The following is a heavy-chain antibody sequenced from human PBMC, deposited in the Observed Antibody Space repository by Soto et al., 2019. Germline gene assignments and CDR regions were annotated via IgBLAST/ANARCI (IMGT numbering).Heavy chain of an antibody. J-gene: IGHJ6*02. Sequence: PSQTLSLTCAISGDSVSSNSAAWNWIRQSPSRGLEWLGRTYYRSKWYNDYAVSVKSRITINPDTSKNQFSLQLNSVTPEDTAVYYCAREGCSSTSCYAGRDSLYYYYYGMDVWGQGTTVTVSS. CDR2: TYYRSKWYN. CDR3: AREGCSSTSCYAGRDSLYYYYYGMDV. D-gene: IGHD2-2*01. V-gene: IGHV6-1*01. CDR1: GDSVSSNSAA.